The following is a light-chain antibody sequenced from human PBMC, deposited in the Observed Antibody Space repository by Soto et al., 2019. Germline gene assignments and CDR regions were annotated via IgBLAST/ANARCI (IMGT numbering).Light chain of an antibody. J-gene: IGLJ1*01. CDR2: GNT. CDR3: ATWNDGVFA. CDR1: TSNIGGST. Sequence: QSVLTQPPSASGTPGQRVTISCSGSTSNIGGSTVSWYQQFPGAAPKLLIYGNTQRPLGVPVRFSASKSDTSASLAISGLQSEDEADYYCATWNDGVFAFGIGTKVTVL. V-gene: IGLV1-44*01.